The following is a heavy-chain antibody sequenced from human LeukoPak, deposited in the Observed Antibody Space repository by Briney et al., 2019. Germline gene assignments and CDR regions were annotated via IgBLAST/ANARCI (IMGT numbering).Heavy chain of an antibody. J-gene: IGHJ3*02. V-gene: IGHV3-23*01. CDR3: AKDPYGYDAFDI. Sequence: GGSLRLSCAASGFTFSDYYMSWIRQAPGKGLEWVSAISGSGGSTYYADSVKGRFTISRDNSKNTLYLQMNSLRAEDTAVYYCAKDPYGYDAFDIWGQGTMVTVSS. CDR2: ISGSGGST. D-gene: IGHD5-18*01. CDR1: GFTFSDYY.